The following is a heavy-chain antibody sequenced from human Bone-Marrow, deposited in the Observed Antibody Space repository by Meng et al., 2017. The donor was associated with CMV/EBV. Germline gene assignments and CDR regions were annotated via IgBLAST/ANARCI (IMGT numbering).Heavy chain of an antibody. CDR1: GVSISSGDYY. V-gene: IGHV4-61*08. CDR3: ARGWYYYGMDV. J-gene: IGHJ6*02. Sequence: SETLSLTCTVSGVSISSGDYYWSWIRQPPGKGLEWIGYIYYSGSTNYNPSLKSRVTISVDTSKNQFSLKLSSATAADTAVYYCARGWYYYGMDVWGQGTTVTVSS. CDR2: IYYSGST.